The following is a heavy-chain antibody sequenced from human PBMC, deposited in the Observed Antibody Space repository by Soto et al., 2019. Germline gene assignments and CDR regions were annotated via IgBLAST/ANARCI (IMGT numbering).Heavy chain of an antibody. J-gene: IGHJ6*02. D-gene: IGHD3-10*01. CDR3: AKDHYGSGSCMDV. Sequence: EVQLLESGGGLVQPGGSLRLSCAASGFTFSSYAMSWVRQAPGKGLEWVSAISGSGGSTYYADSVKGRFTISRDNSKNTLYLQMNGLRAEDTAVYYCAKDHYGSGSCMDVWGQGTTVTVSS. V-gene: IGHV3-23*01. CDR1: GFTFSSYA. CDR2: ISGSGGST.